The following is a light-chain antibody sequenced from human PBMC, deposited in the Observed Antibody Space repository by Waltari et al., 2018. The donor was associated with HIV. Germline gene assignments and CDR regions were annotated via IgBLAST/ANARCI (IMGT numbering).Light chain of an antibody. Sequence: QSVLTQPPSASGTPGQRVTISCSGSSSNIGSNYVYWYQQLPGTAPKLLIYRNNQRPSGVPERFSGSKSGTSASLAISGLRSEDEADYYCAAWDDSLSGPGVFGGGTKLTVL. CDR1: SSNIGSNY. V-gene: IGLV1-47*01. CDR3: AAWDDSLSGPGV. J-gene: IGLJ3*02. CDR2: RNN.